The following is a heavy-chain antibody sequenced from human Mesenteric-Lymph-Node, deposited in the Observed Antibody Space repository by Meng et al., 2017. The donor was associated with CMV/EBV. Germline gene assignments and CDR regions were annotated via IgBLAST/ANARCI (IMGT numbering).Heavy chain of an antibody. CDR2: IWYDGSNK. J-gene: IGHJ4*02. V-gene: IGHV3-33*06. Sequence: FRSYGMHWVRQAPGKGLEWVAVIWYDGSNKYYADSVKGRFTISRDNSKNTLYLQMNSLRAEDTAVYYCAKDGPLPQGGATMGFYFDYWGQGTLVTVSS. D-gene: IGHD1-26*01. CDR3: AKDGPLPQGGATMGFYFDY. CDR1: FRSYG.